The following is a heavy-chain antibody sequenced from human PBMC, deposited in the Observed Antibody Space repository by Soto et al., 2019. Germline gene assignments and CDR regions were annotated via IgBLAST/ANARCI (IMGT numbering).Heavy chain of an antibody. CDR3: AIFGGSVSG. V-gene: IGHV1-3*01. J-gene: IGHJ4*02. Sequence: QVQLVQSGAEVKKPGASVKVSCKASGYTFTRYTMYWVRQAPGQRLECMGWINAGNDNIKYSQKFQGRVTITTDTCASTAYMDLTSLRSEDTAVYSCAIFGGSVSGWGQGTLVTVSS. D-gene: IGHD3-10*01. CDR2: INAGNDNI. CDR1: GYTFTRYT.